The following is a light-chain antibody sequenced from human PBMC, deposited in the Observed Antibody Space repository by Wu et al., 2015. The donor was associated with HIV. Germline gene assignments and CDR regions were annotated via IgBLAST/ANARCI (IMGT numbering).Light chain of an antibody. CDR1: QSVSSIY. V-gene: IGKV3-20*01. CDR3: QQYDDWPRGA. Sequence: EIVLTQSPGTLSLSPGERATLSCRASQSVSSIYLAWYQHKRGQAPRLIIYGASTRATGIPDRFSGSGSGTEFTLTISSLQFEDFAVYYCQQYDDWPRGAFGQGTEVEIE. CDR2: GAS. J-gene: IGKJ1*01.